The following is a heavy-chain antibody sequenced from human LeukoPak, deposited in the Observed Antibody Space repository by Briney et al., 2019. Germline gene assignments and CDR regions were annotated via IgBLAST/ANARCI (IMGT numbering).Heavy chain of an antibody. J-gene: IGHJ4*02. CDR3: ASQATQPFYDSSGYNIDY. CDR2: IYYSGST. V-gene: IGHV4-39*01. Sequence: SETLSLTCTVSVGSISSYYWGWIRQPPGKGLEWIGSIYYSGSTYYNPSLKSRVTISVDTSKNQFSLKLSSVTAADTAVYYCASQATQPFYDSSGYNIDYWGQGTLVTVSS. D-gene: IGHD3-22*01. CDR1: VGSISSYY.